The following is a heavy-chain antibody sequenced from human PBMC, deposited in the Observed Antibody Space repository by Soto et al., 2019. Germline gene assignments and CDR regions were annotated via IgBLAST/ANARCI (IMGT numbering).Heavy chain of an antibody. CDR2: ISGSGGST. D-gene: IGHD6-6*01. Sequence: GGSLRLSCAASGFTFSSYAMSWVRQAPGKGLEWVSAISGSGGSTYYADSVKGQFTISRDNSKNTLYLQMNSLRAEDTAVYYCANVGADYSSCRSFDYWGQGTLVTVSS. V-gene: IGHV3-23*01. J-gene: IGHJ4*02. CDR3: ANVGADYSSCRSFDY. CDR1: GFTFSSYA.